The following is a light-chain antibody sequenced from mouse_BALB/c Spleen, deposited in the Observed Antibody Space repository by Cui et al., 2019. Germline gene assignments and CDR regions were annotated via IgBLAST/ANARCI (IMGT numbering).Light chain of an antibody. V-gene: IGKV4-74*01. CDR2: STS. Sequence: QIVLTQSPAIMSASLGERVTMTCTASSSVSSSYLHWYQQKPGSTPKLWIYSTSNLASGVPARFSGSGSGTSYSLTISSMEAEDAATYYCHQYHRSPFTFGSRTKLEIK. J-gene: IGKJ4*01. CDR3: HQYHRSPFT. CDR1: SSVSSSY.